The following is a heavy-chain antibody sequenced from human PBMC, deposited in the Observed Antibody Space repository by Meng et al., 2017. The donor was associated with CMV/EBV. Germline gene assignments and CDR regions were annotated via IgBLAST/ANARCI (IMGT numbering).Heavy chain of an antibody. V-gene: IGHV3-7*01. CDR1: GFTFTSYW. CDR3: ARGNSSGLRNFDF. D-gene: IGHD3-10*01. J-gene: IGHJ4*02. CDR2: IKQDGSEQ. Sequence: GESLKISCAASGFTFTSYWMSWVRQAPGKGLQWVANIKQDGSEQNYVDSVKGRFTISRDNGKNSLYLQMNSLRAEDTAVYYCARGNSSGLRNFDFWGQGILVTVSS.